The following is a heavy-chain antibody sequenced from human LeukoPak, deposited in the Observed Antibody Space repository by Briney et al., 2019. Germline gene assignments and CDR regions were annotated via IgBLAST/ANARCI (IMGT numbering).Heavy chain of an antibody. CDR2: MNPNSGKT. Sequence: GASVKVSCKASGYTFTSYDINWVRQATGQGLEWMGGMNPNSGKTGYAQKFQGRVTMTRNTSISTAYMELSSLRSEDTAVYYCAIRYGSGEKYYYYYMHVWGKGTTVTVSS. CDR3: AIRYGSGEKYYYYYMHV. V-gene: IGHV1-8*01. J-gene: IGHJ6*03. CDR1: GYTFTSYD. D-gene: IGHD3-10*01.